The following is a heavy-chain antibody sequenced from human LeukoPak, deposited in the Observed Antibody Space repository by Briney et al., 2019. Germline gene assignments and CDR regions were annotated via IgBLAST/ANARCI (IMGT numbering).Heavy chain of an antibody. Sequence: GASVKVSCKASGYTFTGYYMHWVRQAPGQGLEWMGGFDPEDGETVSAQKFQGRVTMTEDTSTDTAYMELSILRSDDTAVYYCAPATRWESGGFDYWGQGTLVTVSS. J-gene: IGHJ4*02. CDR1: GYTFTGYY. CDR3: APATRWESGGFDY. CDR2: FDPEDGET. D-gene: IGHD3-10*01. V-gene: IGHV1-24*01.